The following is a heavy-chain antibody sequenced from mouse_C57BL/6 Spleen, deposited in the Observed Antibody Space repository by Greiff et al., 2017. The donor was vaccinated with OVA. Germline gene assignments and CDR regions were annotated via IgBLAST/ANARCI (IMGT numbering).Heavy chain of an antibody. V-gene: IGHV3-6*01. CDR3: ARDLDDYDENWYFDV. J-gene: IGHJ1*03. CDR1: GYSITGGYY. Sequence: ESGPGLVKPSQSLSLTCSVTGYSITGGYYWNWIRQFPGNKLEWMGYISYDGSNNYNPSLKNRISITRDTSKNQFFLKLNSVTTEDTATYYCARDLDDYDENWYFDVWGTGTTVTVSS. CDR2: ISYDGSN. D-gene: IGHD2-4*01.